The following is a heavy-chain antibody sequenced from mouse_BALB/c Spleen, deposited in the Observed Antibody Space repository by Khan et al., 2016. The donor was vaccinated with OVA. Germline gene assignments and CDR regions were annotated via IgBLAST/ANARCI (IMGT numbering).Heavy chain of an antibody. CDR1: GYTFTNYG. J-gene: IGHJ4*01. V-gene: IGHV9-3-1*01. D-gene: IGHD2-10*01. Sequence: QIQLVQSGPELKKPGETVKISCKASGYTFTNYGMNWVKQAPGRGLKWMGWINTYTGEPTYADDFKGRFVFSLETSASTAYLQINNLKNEDTATYFCAEPPYFSYVMGYWGQGTSVTVSS. CDR3: AEPPYFSYVMGY. CDR2: INTYTGEP.